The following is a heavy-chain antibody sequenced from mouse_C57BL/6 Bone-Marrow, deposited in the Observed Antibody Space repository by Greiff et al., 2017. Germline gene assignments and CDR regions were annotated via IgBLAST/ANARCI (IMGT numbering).Heavy chain of an antibody. CDR1: GFTFSSYA. J-gene: IGHJ2*01. Sequence: EVKLVESGEGLLKPGGSLKLSCAASGFTFSSYAMSWVRQTPEKRLEWVAYISSGGDYIYYADTVKGRFTIARDNARNTLYLQMSSLKSEDTAMYYCTRGIFDYWGQGTTLTVSS. CDR3: TRGIFDY. CDR2: ISSGGDYI. V-gene: IGHV5-9-1*02.